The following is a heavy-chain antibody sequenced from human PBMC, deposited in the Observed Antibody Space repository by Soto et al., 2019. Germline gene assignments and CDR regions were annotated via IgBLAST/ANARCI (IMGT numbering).Heavy chain of an antibody. J-gene: IGHJ3*02. D-gene: IGHD5-18*01. CDR3: TTLSRGYSYGDDAFDI. Sequence: GGSLRLSCAASGFTFSNAWMSWVRQAPGKGLEWVGRIKSKTDGGTTDYAAHVKGRFTISREDSKNSLYLQMNSLKTEDTAVYYCTTLSRGYSYGDDAFDIWGQGTMVTVSS. CDR2: IKSKTDGGTT. CDR1: GFTFSNAW. V-gene: IGHV3-15*01.